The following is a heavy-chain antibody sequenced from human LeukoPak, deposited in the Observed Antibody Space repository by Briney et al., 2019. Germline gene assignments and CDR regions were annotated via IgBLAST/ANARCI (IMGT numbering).Heavy chain of an antibody. Sequence: GALRLSCAASGFNFNDYGMIWVRQAPGKGLEWVSGISGGDYSDHADSVKGRFTISRDNSKNTLYLQMNSLRANDTGLYYCAKSRNFYYYFMEVSGRGTKVTVPS. J-gene: IGHJ6*03. CDR2: ISGGDYS. V-gene: IGHV3-23*01. CDR1: GFNFNDYG. CDR3: AKSRNFYYYFMEV.